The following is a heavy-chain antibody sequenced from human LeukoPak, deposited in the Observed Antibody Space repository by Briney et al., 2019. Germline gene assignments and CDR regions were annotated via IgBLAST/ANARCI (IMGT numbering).Heavy chain of an antibody. D-gene: IGHD3-10*01. CDR3: AAKILGSAPFDF. CDR2: IGATGGLI. CDR1: GFTFSTYG. J-gene: IGHJ4*02. V-gene: IGHV3-23*01. Sequence: GGSLRLSCAASGFTFSTYGMAWVRQVPGNRLEWVSSIGATGGLISYANSVKGRFTVSSSEKTFYLQMNSLRAEDTAVYFCAAKILGSAPFDFWGQGTLVTVSA.